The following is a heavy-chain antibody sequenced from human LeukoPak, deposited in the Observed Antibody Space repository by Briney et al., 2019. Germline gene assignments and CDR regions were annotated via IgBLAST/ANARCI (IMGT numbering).Heavy chain of an antibody. J-gene: IGHJ4*02. CDR2: INPNSGGT. CDR3: ARPNKVDTAMVGY. D-gene: IGHD5-18*01. V-gene: IGHV1-2*06. CDR1: GYTFTGYY. Sequence: GASVKVSCKASGYTFTGYYMHWVRQAPGQGLEWMGRINPNSGGTNYAQKFQGRVTMTRDTSISTAYMELSRLRSDDTAVYYCARPNKVDTAMVGYWGQGTLVTVSS.